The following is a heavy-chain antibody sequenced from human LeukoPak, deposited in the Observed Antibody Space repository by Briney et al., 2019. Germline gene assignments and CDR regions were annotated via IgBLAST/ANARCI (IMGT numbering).Heavy chain of an antibody. CDR1: GHTFTSYA. D-gene: IGHD1-26*01. J-gene: IGHJ4*02. V-gene: IGHV1-3*01. Sequence: ASVKVSCKASGHTFTSYAMHWVRQATGQRLEWMGWINAGNGNTKYSQKFQDRVTITRDTSASTAYMELSSLRSEDTAVYYCARIGWELPHTDYYFDYWGQGTLVTVSS. CDR2: INAGNGNT. CDR3: ARIGWELPHTDYYFDY.